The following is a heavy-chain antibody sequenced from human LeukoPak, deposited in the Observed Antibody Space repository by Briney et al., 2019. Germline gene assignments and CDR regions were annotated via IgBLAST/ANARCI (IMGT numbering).Heavy chain of an antibody. CDR3: ARESRTHYYDSSGYQYFDY. J-gene: IGHJ4*02. V-gene: IGHV4-31*03. CDR1: AGSISSGGYY. Sequence: SQTLSLTCTVSAGSISSGGYYWSWIRQHPGKGLEWIGYIYYSGSTYYNPSLKSRVTISVDTSKNQFSLKLSSVTAADTAVYYCARESRTHYYDSSGYQYFDYWGQGTLVTVSS. D-gene: IGHD3-22*01. CDR2: IYYSGST.